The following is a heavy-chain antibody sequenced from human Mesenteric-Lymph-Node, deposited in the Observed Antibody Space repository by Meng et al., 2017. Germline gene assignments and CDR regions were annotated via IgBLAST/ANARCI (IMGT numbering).Heavy chain of an antibody. Sequence: LQSSGPALAKASHTLPRPFTAPGGSISSVSNDCSWIRPPPGKGLEWIGYIYYSGSTYYNPSLKSRVTLSVDTAKNQFSLKLSSVTAADTAVYYCARGPTTFLDYWGQGTLVTVSS. D-gene: IGHD4-17*01. CDR3: ARGPTTFLDY. V-gene: IGHV4-30-4*01. J-gene: IGHJ4*02. CDR1: GGSISSVSND. CDR2: IYYSGST.